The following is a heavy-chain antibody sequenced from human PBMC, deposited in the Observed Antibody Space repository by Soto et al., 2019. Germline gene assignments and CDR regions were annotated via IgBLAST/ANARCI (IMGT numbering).Heavy chain of an antibody. Sequence: LSLTCTVSGDSISNGDFYWSWIRQPPGRGLEWIGYIDSSGSTYYNPSLKSRLTMSVDMSKNQFSLRLTSVTAADTAVYYCASRYLYWGQGLLVTVSS. J-gene: IGHJ4*02. D-gene: IGHD3-16*02. CDR3: ASRYLY. V-gene: IGHV4-30-4*01. CDR1: GDSISNGDFY. CDR2: IDSSGST.